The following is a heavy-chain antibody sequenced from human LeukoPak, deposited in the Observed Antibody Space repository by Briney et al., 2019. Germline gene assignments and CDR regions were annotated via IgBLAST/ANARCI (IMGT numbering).Heavy chain of an antibody. D-gene: IGHD5-12*01. CDR1: GFTFSSYG. CDR2: ISYDGSNK. J-gene: IGHJ6*02. CDR3: AKDAGYSGYDREYYYGMDV. V-gene: IGHV3-30*18. Sequence: PGGSLRLSCAASGFTFSSYGMHWVRQAPGKGLEWVAVISYDGSNKYYADSVKGRFTISRDNSKNTLYLQMNSLRAEDTAVYYCAKDAGYSGYDREYYYGMDVWGQGTTVTVSS.